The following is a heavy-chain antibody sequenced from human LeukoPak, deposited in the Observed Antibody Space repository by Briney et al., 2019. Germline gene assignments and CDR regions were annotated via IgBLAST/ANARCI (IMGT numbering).Heavy chain of an antibody. CDR3: AKGYLLRYFDWLSNNWFDP. Sequence: PSETLSLTCAVYGGSFSGYYWSWIRQPPGKGLEWIGEINHSGSTNYNPSLKSRVTTSVDTSKNQFSLKLSSVTAADTAVYYCAKGYLLRYFDWLSNNWFDPWGQGTLVTVSS. CDR2: INHSGST. CDR1: GGSFSGYY. D-gene: IGHD3-9*01. V-gene: IGHV4-34*01. J-gene: IGHJ5*02.